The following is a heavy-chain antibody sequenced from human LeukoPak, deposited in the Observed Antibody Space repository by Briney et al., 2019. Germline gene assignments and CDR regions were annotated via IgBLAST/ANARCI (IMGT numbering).Heavy chain of an antibody. V-gene: IGHV3-7*04. CDR1: EFTFSSYW. D-gene: IGHD3-22*01. Sequence: GGSLRLSCAASEFTFSSYWMSWVRQAPGKGLEWVANIKQDGSEKYYVDSVKGRFTISRDNAKNSLYLQMNSLRAEDTAVYYCARAFTTHFDYWGQGTLVTVSS. CDR2: IKQDGSEK. CDR3: ARAFTTHFDY. J-gene: IGHJ4*02.